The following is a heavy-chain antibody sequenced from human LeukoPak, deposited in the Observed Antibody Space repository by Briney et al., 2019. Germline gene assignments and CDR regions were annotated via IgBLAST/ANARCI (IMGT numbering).Heavy chain of an antibody. J-gene: IGHJ4*02. Sequence: SETLSLTCAVYGGSFSGYYWSWIRQPPGKGLEWIGEINHSGSTNYNPSLKSRVTISVDTSKNQFSLKLSSVTAADTAVYYCARRRATVTTRGYYFDYWGRGTLVTVSS. V-gene: IGHV4-34*01. CDR3: ARRRATVTTRGYYFDY. CDR1: GGSFSGYY. D-gene: IGHD4-17*01. CDR2: INHSGST.